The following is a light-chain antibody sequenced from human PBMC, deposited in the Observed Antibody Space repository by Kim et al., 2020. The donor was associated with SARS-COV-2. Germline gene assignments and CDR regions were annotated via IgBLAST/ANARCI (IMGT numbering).Light chain of an antibody. CDR3: QQYNSWPYT. CDR1: QSVSSK. Sequence: SVSPGERATLSCRASQSVSSKLAWYQQKPGQAPRLLTYGASTRATGIPARFSGSGSGTEFTLTISSLQSEDFAVYYCQQYNSWPYTFGQGTKLEI. V-gene: IGKV3-15*01. CDR2: GAS. J-gene: IGKJ2*01.